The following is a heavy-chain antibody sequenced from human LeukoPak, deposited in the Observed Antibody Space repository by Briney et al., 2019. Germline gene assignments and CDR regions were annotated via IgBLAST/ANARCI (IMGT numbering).Heavy chain of an antibody. J-gene: IGHJ4*02. CDR1: GYIFKNYF. CDR2: IDPADGET. CDR3: STVFAGYNSVIMPPVVPDY. Sequence: ASVKISCKASGYIFKNYFIHWIQQSPGKGLKWMGRIDPADGETKYAEKFQGRVTLTADTPTETVYMEMSSLRFEATALYYCSTVFAGYNSVIMPPVVPDYWGQGTLVSVSA. V-gene: IGHV1-69-2*01. D-gene: IGHD3-10*01.